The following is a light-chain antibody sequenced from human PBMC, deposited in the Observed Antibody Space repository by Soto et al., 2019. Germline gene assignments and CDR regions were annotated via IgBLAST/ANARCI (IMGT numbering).Light chain of an antibody. CDR2: DAS. J-gene: IGKJ2*01. Sequence: VQITQSPSTLYASVGDRVTITCRASQSVRSWLAWYQQKPGRAPKFLIYDASSLESGVPSRFSGSGSGTEFTLTISSLQPDDFATYFCQHYNSFPYTFGQGTK. CDR3: QHYNSFPYT. V-gene: IGKV1-5*01. CDR1: QSVRSW.